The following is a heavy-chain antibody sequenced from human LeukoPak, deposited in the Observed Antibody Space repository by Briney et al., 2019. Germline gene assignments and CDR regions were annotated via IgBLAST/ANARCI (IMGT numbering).Heavy chain of an antibody. J-gene: IGHJ5*02. V-gene: IGHV4-34*01. CDR3: ARGPGSSSSRAP. CDR2: INHSGST. D-gene: IGHD6-6*01. Sequence: SETLSLTCAVYGGSFSGYYWSWIRQPPGKGQEWIGEINHSGSTNYNPSLKSRVTISVDTSKNQFSLKLSSVTAADTAVYYCARGPGSSSSRAPWGQGTLVTVSS. CDR1: GGSFSGYY.